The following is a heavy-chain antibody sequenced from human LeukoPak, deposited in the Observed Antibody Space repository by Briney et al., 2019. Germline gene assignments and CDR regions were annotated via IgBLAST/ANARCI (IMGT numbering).Heavy chain of an antibody. CDR2: ISPGDSDT. J-gene: IGHJ4*02. CDR1: GYSFTTYW. Sequence: GDSLKISCKGSGYSFTTYWIGWVRQMPGKGLEWMGIISPGDSDTRYSPSFQGQVTISADKSISTAYLQWSSLKASDTAMYYCARHEGIAVAGHFDYWGQGTLVTVSS. CDR3: ARHEGIAVAGHFDY. V-gene: IGHV5-51*01. D-gene: IGHD6-19*01.